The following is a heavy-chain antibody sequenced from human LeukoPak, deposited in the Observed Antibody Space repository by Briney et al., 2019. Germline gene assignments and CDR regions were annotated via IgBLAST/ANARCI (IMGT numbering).Heavy chain of an antibody. V-gene: IGHV3-21*01. CDR1: GFTFSSYS. CDR2: ISSSSSYI. D-gene: IGHD1-14*01. CDR3: ARDSSPGGADY. J-gene: IGHJ4*02. Sequence: PGGSLRLSCAASGFTFSSYSLNGVRQAPGKGLEWVSSISSSSSYIYYADSVKGRFTISRDNAKNSMYLQMNSLRAEDTAVYYCARDSSPGGADYWGQGTLVTVSS.